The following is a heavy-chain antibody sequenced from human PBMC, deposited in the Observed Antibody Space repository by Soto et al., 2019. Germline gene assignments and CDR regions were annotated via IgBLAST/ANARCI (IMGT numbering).Heavy chain of an antibody. CDR1: GGSISSGGYP. Sequence: KSSETLSLTCAVSGGSISSGGYPWSWIRQPPGKGLEWIGYIYHSGSTYYNPSLKSRVTISVDRSKNQFSLKLSSVTAADTAVYFCARGVDSSGYLFDYWGQGTLVTVSS. CDR2: IYHSGST. V-gene: IGHV4-30-2*01. D-gene: IGHD3-22*01. CDR3: ARGVDSSGYLFDY. J-gene: IGHJ4*02.